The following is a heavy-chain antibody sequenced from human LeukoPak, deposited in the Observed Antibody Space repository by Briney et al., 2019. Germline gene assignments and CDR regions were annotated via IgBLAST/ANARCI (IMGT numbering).Heavy chain of an antibody. CDR1: GFTFSTDS. CDR2: ISSSGGYI. J-gene: IGHJ4*02. D-gene: IGHD3-10*01. Sequence: GGSLRLSCAASGFTFSTDSMNWVRQAPGKGLGWGSSISSSGGYIYYADSVKGGLTISRDNAKNSLYLQMNTLRAEDTAVYYCAVNYYGSGSYADWGQGTLVTVSS. V-gene: IGHV3-21*01. CDR3: AVNYYGSGSYAD.